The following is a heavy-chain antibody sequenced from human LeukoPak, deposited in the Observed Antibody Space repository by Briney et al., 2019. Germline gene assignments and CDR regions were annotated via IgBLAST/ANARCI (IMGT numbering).Heavy chain of an antibody. D-gene: IGHD1-26*01. CDR3: AKGGSGSHFDY. V-gene: IGHV3-23*01. CDR2: ITDSGATT. CDR1: GFPFRSYV. Sequence: GGSLRLSCAASGFPFRSYVMTWVRQAPGKGLEWVSSITDSGATTYYADSVKGRFTISRDNFKNTLYLQMNSLRAEGTAVYYCAKGGSGSHFDYWGQGTLVTVSS. J-gene: IGHJ4*02.